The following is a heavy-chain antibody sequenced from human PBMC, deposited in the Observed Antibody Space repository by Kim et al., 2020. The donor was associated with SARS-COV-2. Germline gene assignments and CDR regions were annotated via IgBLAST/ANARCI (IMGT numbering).Heavy chain of an antibody. CDR3: ARGSFIGYCSSTSCQAAFDI. J-gene: IGHJ3*02. CDR2: ISAYNGNT. Sequence: ASVKVSCKASGYTFTSYGISWVRQAPGQGLEWMGWISAYNGNTNYAQKLQGRVTMTTDTSTSTAYMELRSLRSDDTAVYYCARGSFIGYCSSTSCQAAFDIWGQGTMVTLSS. D-gene: IGHD2-2*01. CDR1: GYTFTSYG. V-gene: IGHV1-18*01.